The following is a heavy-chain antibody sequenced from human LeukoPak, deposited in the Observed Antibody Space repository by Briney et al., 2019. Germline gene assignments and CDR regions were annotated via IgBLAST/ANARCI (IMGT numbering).Heavy chain of an antibody. J-gene: IGHJ6*03. Sequence: GGSLRLSCEASEFIFSGYWMTWVRQAPGKGLEWVANIKEDGSEKYHVDSVKGRFIISRNNANKSLYLQMNSLRAEDTAVYYCARRSTVTAYDFYYMDVWGKGTTVIVSS. CDR2: IKEDGSEK. D-gene: IGHD4-17*01. CDR3: ARRSTVTAYDFYYMDV. V-gene: IGHV3-7*01. CDR1: EFIFSGYW.